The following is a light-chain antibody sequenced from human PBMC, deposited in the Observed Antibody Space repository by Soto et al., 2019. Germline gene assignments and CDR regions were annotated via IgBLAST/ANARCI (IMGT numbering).Light chain of an antibody. Sequence: QSVLTQPPSASGTPGQRVTISCSGSNSNIGSNKVNWYQQLPGTAPKLLIYTSNQRPSGVPDRFSGSKSGTSASLAISGLQSEDEADCYCATWDDSLHGYVFGTGTKVTVL. CDR3: ATWDDSLHGYV. V-gene: IGLV1-44*01. CDR2: TSN. J-gene: IGLJ1*01. CDR1: NSNIGSNK.